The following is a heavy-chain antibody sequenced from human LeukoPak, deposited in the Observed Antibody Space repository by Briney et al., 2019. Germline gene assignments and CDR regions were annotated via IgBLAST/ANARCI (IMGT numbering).Heavy chain of an antibody. V-gene: IGHV4-39*07. CDR3: ARGPSPYCSSTSCYPHPGPGWFDP. J-gene: IGHJ5*02. CDR1: GGSISSSSYY. D-gene: IGHD2-2*01. CDR2: IYYSGST. Sequence: PSETLSLTCTVSGGSISSSSYYWGWIRQPPGKGLEWIGSIYYSGSTYYNPSLKSRVTISVDTSKNQFSLKLSSVTAADTAVYYCARGPSPYCSSTSCYPHPGPGWFDPWGQGTLVTVSS.